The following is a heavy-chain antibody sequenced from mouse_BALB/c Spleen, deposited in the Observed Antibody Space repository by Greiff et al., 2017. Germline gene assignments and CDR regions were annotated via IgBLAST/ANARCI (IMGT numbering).Heavy chain of an antibody. D-gene: IGHD2-14*01. Sequence: EVKLVESGGGLVKPGGSLKLSCAASGFTFSDYYMYWVRQTPEKRLVWVATISDGGSYTYYPDSLKCRFTISRDNAKNHLYLQMSSLKSEATAMYDCARDWGGGEVQHLYAMDYWGQGTSVTVSS. V-gene: IGHV5-4*02. J-gene: IGHJ4*01. CDR1: GFTFSDYY. CDR3: ARDWGGGEVQHLYAMDY. CDR2: ISDGGSYT.